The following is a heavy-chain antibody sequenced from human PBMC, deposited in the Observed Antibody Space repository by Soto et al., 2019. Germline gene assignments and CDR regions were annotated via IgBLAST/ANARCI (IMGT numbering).Heavy chain of an antibody. CDR3: ARGIGITMVRGAAPFDY. CDR1: GFTFSSYA. CDR2: ISYDGSNK. V-gene: IGHV3-30-3*01. D-gene: IGHD3-10*01. Sequence: QVQLVESGGGVVQPGRSLRLSCAASGFTFSSYAMHWVRQAPGKGLEWVAVISYDGSNKYYADSVKGRFTIYRDNSKNTLYRQMNSLRAEDTAVYYCARGIGITMVRGAAPFDYWGQGTLVTVSS. J-gene: IGHJ4*02.